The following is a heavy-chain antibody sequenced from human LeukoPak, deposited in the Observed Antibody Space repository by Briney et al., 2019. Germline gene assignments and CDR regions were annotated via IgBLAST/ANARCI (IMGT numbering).Heavy chain of an antibody. V-gene: IGHV3-23*01. CDR1: GFTFSSNP. Sequence: PGGSLRLSCAASGFTFSSNPMSWVRQAPGKGLEWVSAIVPSGGTTSYADSVKGRFTISRDNSKSTVYLQMNSLRAEDTAVFYCAKSWGVEYSSGFYIGVDYWGQGTLVTVSS. J-gene: IGHJ4*02. CDR2: IVPSGGTT. D-gene: IGHD3-22*01. CDR3: AKSWGVEYSSGFYIGVDY.